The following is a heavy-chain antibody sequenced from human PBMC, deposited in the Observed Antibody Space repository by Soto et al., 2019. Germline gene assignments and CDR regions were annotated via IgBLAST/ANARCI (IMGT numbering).Heavy chain of an antibody. D-gene: IGHD3-3*01. Sequence: QVQLVQSGAQVKKPGASVKVSCKASGYTFTSYDINWVRQATGQGHEWMGWMNPNSGNTGYAQKFQGRVTMTRKTTISTAYMELSSMRSEDTAVYYCARGLGYDFWSSYHDAFDIWGQGTMVTVSS. CDR1: GYTFTSYD. CDR2: MNPNSGNT. J-gene: IGHJ3*02. V-gene: IGHV1-8*01. CDR3: ARGLGYDFWSSYHDAFDI.